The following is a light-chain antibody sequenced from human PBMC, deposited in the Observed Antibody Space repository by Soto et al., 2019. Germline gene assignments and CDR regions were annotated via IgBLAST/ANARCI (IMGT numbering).Light chain of an antibody. V-gene: IGKV2-28*01. J-gene: IGKJ4*01. CDR1: QSLLHSNGNNY. Sequence: DIVMTQSPLSLPVTPGEPASIACRSSQSLLHSNGNNYLDWYLQKPGKAPKLLIYGASTLQSGVPPRFSGSGSGTDFTLTISGLQPEDSATYYCQQSHSTPLTFGGGTKLEI. CDR2: GAS. CDR3: QQSHSTPLT.